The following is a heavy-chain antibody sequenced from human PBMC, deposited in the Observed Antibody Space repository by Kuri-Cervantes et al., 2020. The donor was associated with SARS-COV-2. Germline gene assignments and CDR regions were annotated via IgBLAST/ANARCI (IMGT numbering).Heavy chain of an antibody. CDR3: ARDRLRYCSSTSCYSWFDP. Sequence: GESLKISCAASGFTFSSYWMHWVRQAPGKGLVWASRINSDGSSTSYADSVEGRSTISRDNAKNTLYLQMNSLRAEDTAVYYCARDRLRYCSSTSCYSWFDPWGQGTLVTVSS. CDR2: INSDGSST. V-gene: IGHV3-74*01. CDR1: GFTFSSYW. J-gene: IGHJ5*02. D-gene: IGHD2-2*02.